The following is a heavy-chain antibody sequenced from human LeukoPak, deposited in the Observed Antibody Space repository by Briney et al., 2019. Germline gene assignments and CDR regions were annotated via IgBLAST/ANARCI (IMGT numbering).Heavy chain of an antibody. Sequence: PGGPLKFSCAAPGFSISGYALPWVRQAPGKELKYVSGISNGGSIDYANSVKGRFTISRDNSKNTLYLQMGSLRPEDMAVYYCARDFSYGSGFDYWGQGILVTVSS. CDR2: ISNGGSI. CDR3: ARDFSYGSGFDY. D-gene: IGHD5-18*01. CDR1: GFSISGYA. V-gene: IGHV3-64*01. J-gene: IGHJ4*02.